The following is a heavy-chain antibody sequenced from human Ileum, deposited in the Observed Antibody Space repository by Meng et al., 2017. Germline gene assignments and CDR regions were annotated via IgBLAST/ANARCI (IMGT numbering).Heavy chain of an antibody. J-gene: IGHJ4*02. V-gene: IGHV6-1*01. CDR2: TYYRSRWYN. D-gene: IGHD7-27*01. Sequence: HVQLQQSGPGLVKPSQTLSLTCAISGDSVSSDTGALNWIRQSPSRGLEWLGRTYYRSRWYNNYAVSVKSRITINPDTSKNQFSLQLNSVTPDDTAVYYCAGKDWGEGLDFWDQGTLVTVSS. CDR1: GDSVSSDTGA. CDR3: AGKDWGEGLDF.